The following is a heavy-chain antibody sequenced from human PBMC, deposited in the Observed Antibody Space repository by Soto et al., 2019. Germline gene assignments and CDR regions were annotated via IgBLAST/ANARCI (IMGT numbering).Heavy chain of an antibody. J-gene: IGHJ6*02. Sequence: SQTLSLTCVISGDSVSSNSAAWNWIRRSPSRGLEWLGRTYYRSKWYNDYAVSVKSRITINPDTSKNQFSLQLNSVTPEDTAVYYCAREIWFGEVVYYGMDVWGQGTTVTVSS. V-gene: IGHV6-1*01. CDR1: GDSVSSNSAA. CDR2: TYYRSKWYN. D-gene: IGHD3-10*01. CDR3: AREIWFGEVVYYGMDV.